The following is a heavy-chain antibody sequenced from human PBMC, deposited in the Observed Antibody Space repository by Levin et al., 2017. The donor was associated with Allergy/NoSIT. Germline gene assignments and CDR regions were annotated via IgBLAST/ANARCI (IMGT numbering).Heavy chain of an antibody. D-gene: IGHD6-19*01. J-gene: IGHJ5*02. CDR2: IYYSGST. V-gene: IGHV4-39*01. CDR1: GGSISSSSYY. Sequence: SQTLSLTCTVSGGSISSSSYYWGWIRQPPGKGLEWIGSIYYSGSTYYNPSLKSRVTISVDTSKNQFSLKLSSVTAADTAVYYCARVNIAVNFDPWGQGTLVTVSS. CDR3: ARVNIAVNFDP.